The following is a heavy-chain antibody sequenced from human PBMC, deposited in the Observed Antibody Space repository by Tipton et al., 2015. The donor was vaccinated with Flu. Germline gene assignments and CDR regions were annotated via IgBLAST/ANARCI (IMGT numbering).Heavy chain of an antibody. J-gene: IGHJ4*02. CDR2: IGTAGDT. CDR1: GFSFRSYD. CDR3: AKDLYFDSYDYSYYFDY. D-gene: IGHD3-22*01. V-gene: IGHV3-13*01. Sequence: SLRLSCAASGFSFRSYDMHWVRQATGKGLEWVSAIGTAGDTYYPHSVKGRFTISRENSKKTLYLQMNSLRAEDTAVYYCAKDLYFDSYDYSYYFDYWGQGTLVTVSS.